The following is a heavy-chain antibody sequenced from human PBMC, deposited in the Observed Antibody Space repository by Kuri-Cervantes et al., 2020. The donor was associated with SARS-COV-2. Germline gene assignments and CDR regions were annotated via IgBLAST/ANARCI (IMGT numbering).Heavy chain of an antibody. CDR3: ATVNPTYEVELPAFDI. J-gene: IGHJ3*02. V-gene: IGHV1-18*04. CDR1: GYTFTSYG. D-gene: IGHD1-7*01. CDR2: ISAYNGNT. Sequence: ASVKVSCKASGYTFTSYGISWVRQAPGQGLEWMGWISAYNGNTNYAQKLQGRVTMTEDTSTDTAYMELSSLRSEDTAVYYCATVNPTYEVELPAFDIWGQGTMVTVSS.